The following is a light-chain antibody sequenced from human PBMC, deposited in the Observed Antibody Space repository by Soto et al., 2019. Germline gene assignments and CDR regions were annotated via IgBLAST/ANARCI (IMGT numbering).Light chain of an antibody. V-gene: IGKV1-33*01. CDR1: QGIDRW. J-gene: IGKJ4*01. Sequence: DIQMTQSPSSLSASVGDRFTITCRASQGIDRWLAWYQQKPGTAPKLLIYDASNLETGVPSRFSGSGSGTDFTFTISSLQPEDIATYYCQQYDNLPLTFGGGTKVDIK. CDR2: DAS. CDR3: QQYDNLPLT.